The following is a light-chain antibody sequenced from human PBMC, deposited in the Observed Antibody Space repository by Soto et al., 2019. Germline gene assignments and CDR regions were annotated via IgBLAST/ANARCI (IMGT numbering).Light chain of an antibody. CDR3: SLYTSSSTVEVV. J-gene: IGLJ2*01. CDR1: SSDVGGYNS. Sequence: QSVLTQPASVSGSPGQSITISCTGTSSDVGGYNSVSWYQQHPGKVPKLMIYEVSNRPSGVSNRFSGSKSGNTASLTISGLQAEDEADYYCSLYTSSSTVEVVFGGGTKVTVL. CDR2: EVS. V-gene: IGLV2-14*01.